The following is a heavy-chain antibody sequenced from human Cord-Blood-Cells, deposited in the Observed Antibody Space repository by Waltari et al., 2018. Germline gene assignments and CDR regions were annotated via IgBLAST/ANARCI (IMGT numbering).Heavy chain of an antibody. CDR2: INHSGST. V-gene: IGHV4-34*01. D-gene: IGHD1-26*01. CDR3: ARSAGDVGFFDY. J-gene: IGHJ4*02. CDR1: GGSFSGYY. Sequence: QVQLQQWGAGLLKPSETLSLTCAVYGGSFSGYYWSWIRQPPGKGLEWIGEINHSGSTNHNPALKSRVTISVDTSKNQFSLKLGSVTAADTAVYYCARSAGDVGFFDYWGQGTLVTVSS.